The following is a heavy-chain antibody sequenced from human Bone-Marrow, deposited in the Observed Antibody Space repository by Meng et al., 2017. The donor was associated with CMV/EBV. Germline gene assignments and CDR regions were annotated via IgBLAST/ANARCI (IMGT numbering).Heavy chain of an antibody. V-gene: IGHV1-18*01. CDR3: AIVVPAAIPIY. CDR2: ISAYNGNT. Sequence: ASVKVSCKASGYTFTSYGISWVRQAPGQGLEWMGWISAYNGNTNYAQKLQGRVTMTTDTSTSTAYMELSSLRSEDTAVYYCAIVVPAAIPIYWGQGTLVTVSS. J-gene: IGHJ4*02. D-gene: IGHD2-2*02. CDR1: GYTFTSYG.